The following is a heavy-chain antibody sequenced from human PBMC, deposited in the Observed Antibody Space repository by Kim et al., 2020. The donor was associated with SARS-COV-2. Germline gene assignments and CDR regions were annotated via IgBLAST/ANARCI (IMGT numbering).Heavy chain of an antibody. CDR2: ISSSSSYI. J-gene: IGHJ6*02. V-gene: IGHV3-21*01. D-gene: IGHD3-16*01. Sequence: GGSLRLSCAASGFTFSSYSMNWVRQAPGKGLEWVSSISSSSSYIYYADSVKGRFTISRDNAKNSLYLQMNSLRAEDTAVYYCARVLRMVAFRDGMDVWGQGTTVTVSS. CDR3: ARVLRMVAFRDGMDV. CDR1: GFTFSSYS.